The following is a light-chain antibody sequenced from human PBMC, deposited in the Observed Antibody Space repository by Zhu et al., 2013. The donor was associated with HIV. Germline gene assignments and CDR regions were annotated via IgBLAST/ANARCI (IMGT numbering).Light chain of an antibody. CDR2: GAS. CDR3: QHYGNSPPVT. V-gene: IGKV3-20*01. J-gene: IGKJ4*01. Sequence: EIVLTQSPGTLSLSPGERATLSCRASQSVSSTFLAWYQQKPGQAPRLLIFGASSRATGIPDRFSGGGSGTDFTLTISRLEPEDFAVYYCQHYGNSPPVTFGGGTQVEIK. CDR1: QSVSSTF.